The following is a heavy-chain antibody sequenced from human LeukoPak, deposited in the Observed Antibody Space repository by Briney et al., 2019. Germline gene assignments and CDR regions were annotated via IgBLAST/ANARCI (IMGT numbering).Heavy chain of an antibody. CDR3: ARDPVIGPKLDV. Sequence: KPSETLSLTCTVSGGSISSYYWSRIRQPAGKGLEWIGRIYTSGSTNYNPSLKSRVPMSVDTSKNQFSLKLSSVTAADTAVYYCARDPVIGPKLDVWGQGTTVTVSS. D-gene: IGHD3-22*01. CDR1: GGSISSYY. V-gene: IGHV4-4*07. J-gene: IGHJ6*02. CDR2: IYTSGST.